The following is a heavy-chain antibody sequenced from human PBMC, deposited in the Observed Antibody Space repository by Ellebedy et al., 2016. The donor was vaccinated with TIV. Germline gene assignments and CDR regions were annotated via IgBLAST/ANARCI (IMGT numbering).Heavy chain of an antibody. Sequence: GESLKIPCAASGFTFSSYAMSWVRQAPGKGLVWVSRVNSDESSTDYADSVKGRFTISRDNAKNTLYLQMNSLRAEDTAVYYCASVSIVGRRNDFDIWGQGTMVTVSS. CDR3: ASVSIVGRRNDFDI. D-gene: IGHD6-6*01. CDR2: VNSDESST. J-gene: IGHJ3*02. CDR1: GFTFSSYA. V-gene: IGHV3-74*01.